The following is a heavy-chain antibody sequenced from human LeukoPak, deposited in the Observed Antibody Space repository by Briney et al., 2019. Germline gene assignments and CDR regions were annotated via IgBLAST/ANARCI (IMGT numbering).Heavy chain of an antibody. J-gene: IGHJ4*02. CDR2: IWYDGSDK. V-gene: IGHV3-33*01. D-gene: IGHD2-2*01. Sequence: GTSLRLSCAASGFTFSSYGMHWVRQAPGKGLEWVAVIWYDGSDKYYVDSVKGRFTISRDNSKNTLYLQMNSLRAEDTAVYYCARDGGYCSRTRCLIPYFDFWGQGTLVTVSS. CDR1: GFTFSSYG. CDR3: ARDGGYCSRTRCLIPYFDF.